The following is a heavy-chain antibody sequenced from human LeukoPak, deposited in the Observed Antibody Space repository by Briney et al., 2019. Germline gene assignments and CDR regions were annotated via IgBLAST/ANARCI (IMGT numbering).Heavy chain of an antibody. J-gene: IGHJ6*03. D-gene: IGHD2-2*01. CDR3: ARGDIVVVPAADYYYMDV. V-gene: IGHV4-30-4*08. CDR1: GGSISSGDYY. CDR2: IYYSGST. Sequence: TSETLSLTCTVSGGSISSGDYYWSWIRQPPGKGLEWIGYIYYSGSTYYNPSLKSRVTISVDTSKNQFSLKLSSVTAADTAVYYCARGDIVVVPAADYYYMDVWGKGTTVTVSS.